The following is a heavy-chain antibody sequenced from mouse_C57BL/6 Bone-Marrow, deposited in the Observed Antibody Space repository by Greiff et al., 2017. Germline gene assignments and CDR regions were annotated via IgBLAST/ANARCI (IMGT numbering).Heavy chain of an antibody. V-gene: IGHV5-6*02. D-gene: IGHD1-1*01. Sequence: EVKLMESGGDLVKPGGSLKLSCAASGFTFSSYGMSLVRQTPDKRLEWVATISSGGSYTYYPDSVKGRFTISRHNAKNTLYLQVSRLMSEDTAMYCCASRGYGPYYFDYWGQGTTLTVSS. CDR1: GFTFSSYG. CDR2: ISSGGSYT. J-gene: IGHJ2*01. CDR3: ASRGYGPYYFDY.